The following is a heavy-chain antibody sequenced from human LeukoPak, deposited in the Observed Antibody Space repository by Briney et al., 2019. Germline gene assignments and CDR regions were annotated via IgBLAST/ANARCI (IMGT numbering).Heavy chain of an antibody. J-gene: IGHJ4*02. D-gene: IGHD2-15*01. Sequence: SESLSLTCSVASDSTNTYYWSWIRQSPGKGLEWIGHIYHSGSTDYNPSFKSRVTISIDMSKKELSLRLISVTVADTAMYYCVRLRWELLAPYFDHWGQGAFVIVSS. CDR2: IYHSGST. CDR1: SDSTNTYY. V-gene: IGHV4-59*01. CDR3: VRLRWELLAPYFDH.